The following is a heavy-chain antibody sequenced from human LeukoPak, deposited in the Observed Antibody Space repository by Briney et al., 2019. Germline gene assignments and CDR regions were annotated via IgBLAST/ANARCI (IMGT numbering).Heavy chain of an antibody. V-gene: IGHV3-13*01. CDR1: GFTFSSYA. D-gene: IGHD5-12*01. Sequence: QAGGSLRLSCAASGFTFSSYAMSWVRQAPGKGLEWVSVISTSGDTYYPGSVKGRFTISRENAENSLYLQIDSLRDGDTAVYYCARGRGYSGYIDYWGQGTLVTVSS. CDR3: ARGRGYSGYIDY. J-gene: IGHJ4*02. CDR2: ISTSGDT.